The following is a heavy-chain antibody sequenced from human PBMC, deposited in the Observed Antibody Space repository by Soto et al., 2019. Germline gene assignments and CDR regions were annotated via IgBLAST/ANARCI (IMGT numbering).Heavy chain of an antibody. Sequence: SEILSLTCTVSGGSITSFYWSWIRQPAGKGLEWIGRIYSSGTTNYNPSLKSRVTMSVDTSKNQVSLNLRSVTAADTAVYYCARDRIVGTSYFDYWGQGTLVTVSS. CDR2: IYSSGTT. CDR3: ARDRIVGTSYFDY. J-gene: IGHJ4*02. CDR1: GGSITSFY. V-gene: IGHV4-4*07. D-gene: IGHD1-26*01.